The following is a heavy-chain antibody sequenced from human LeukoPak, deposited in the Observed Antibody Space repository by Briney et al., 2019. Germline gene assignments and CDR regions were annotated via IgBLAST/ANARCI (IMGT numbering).Heavy chain of an antibody. Sequence: GGSLRLSCAASGFTFSSYAMSWVRQGPGKGLEWVSGISGSGDSTYYADSVKGRFTISRDNSKNTLYLQMNSLRAEDTAVYYCARGGTAMVIPLSYWGQGTLVTVSS. V-gene: IGHV3-23*01. CDR3: ARGGTAMVIPLSY. J-gene: IGHJ4*02. CDR1: GFTFSSYA. D-gene: IGHD5-18*01. CDR2: ISGSGDST.